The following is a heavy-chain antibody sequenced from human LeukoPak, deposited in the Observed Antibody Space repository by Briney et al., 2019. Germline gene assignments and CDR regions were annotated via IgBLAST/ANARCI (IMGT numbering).Heavy chain of an antibody. V-gene: IGHV4-38-2*02. CDR2: IYHGGST. CDR3: AITQWLGTSDFDY. CDR1: GYSISSGYY. Sequence: TSETLSLTCTVSGYSISSGYYWGWIRQPPGKGLEWIGSIYHGGSTYYNPSLKSRVTISVDTSKNQFSLKLSSVTAADTAVYYCAITQWLGTSDFDYWGQGTLVTVSS. D-gene: IGHD6-19*01. J-gene: IGHJ4*02.